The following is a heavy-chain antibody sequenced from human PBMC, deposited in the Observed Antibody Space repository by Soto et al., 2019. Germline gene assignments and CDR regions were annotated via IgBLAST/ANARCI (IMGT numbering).Heavy chain of an antibody. V-gene: IGHV1-69*04. CDR3: AREDPYYDSSGPRQAY. D-gene: IGHD3-22*01. Sequence: ASVKVSCKASGGTFSSYTISRVRQAPGQGLEWMGRIIPILGIANYAQKFQGRVTITADKSTSTAYMELSSLRSEDTAVYYCAREDPYYDSSGPRQAYWGQGTLVTVSS. J-gene: IGHJ4*02. CDR1: GGTFSSYT. CDR2: IIPILGIA.